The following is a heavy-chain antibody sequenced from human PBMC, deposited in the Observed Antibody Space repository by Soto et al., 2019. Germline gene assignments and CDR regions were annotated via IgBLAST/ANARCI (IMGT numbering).Heavy chain of an antibody. D-gene: IGHD2-15*01. CDR3: ARELLGFDP. CDR1: GYTFTGYY. Sequence: ASVKVSCKASGYTFTGYYMHWVRQAPGQGLEWMGWINPNSGGTNYAQKFQGWVTMTRDTSKNQFSLQLHSVTPEDTAMYYCARELLGFDPWGQGTLVTVSS. CDR2: INPNSGGT. J-gene: IGHJ5*02. V-gene: IGHV1-2*04.